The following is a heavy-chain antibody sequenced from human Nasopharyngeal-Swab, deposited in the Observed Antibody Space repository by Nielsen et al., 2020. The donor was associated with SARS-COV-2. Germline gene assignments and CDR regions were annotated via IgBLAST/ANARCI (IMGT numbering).Heavy chain of an antibody. CDR3: ARARAGYRGFDY. J-gene: IGHJ4*02. D-gene: IGHD3-9*01. V-gene: IGHV4-59*01. Sequence: SETLSLTCTVSGGSISSYYWSWIRQPPGKGLEWIGYIYYSGSTNYNPSFKSRVTMSVDTSKNQFSLKLSSVTAADTAVYYCARARAGYRGFDYWGQGTLVTVSS. CDR1: GGSISSYY. CDR2: IYYSGST.